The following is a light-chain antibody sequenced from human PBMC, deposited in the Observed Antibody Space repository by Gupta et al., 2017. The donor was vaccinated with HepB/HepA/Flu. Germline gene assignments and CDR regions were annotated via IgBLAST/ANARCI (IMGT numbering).Light chain of an antibody. CDR1: QRVPSY. Sequence: EIVLTQSPVTLPLSPGERARFTCRASQRVPSYIAWYKQKPGQAPRLLIYDASNRATGIPARFSGSGDGTDVXLTISSXEPEDFAVNYCQHRIIGHPMFNFGXGTKLEIK. J-gene: IGKJ2*01. CDR2: DAS. CDR3: QHRIIGHPMFN. V-gene: IGKV3-11*01.